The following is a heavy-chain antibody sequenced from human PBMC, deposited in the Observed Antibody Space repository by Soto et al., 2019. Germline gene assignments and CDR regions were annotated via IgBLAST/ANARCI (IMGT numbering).Heavy chain of an antibody. V-gene: IGHV4-59*08. J-gene: IGHJ4*02. CDR1: GGSISSYY. Sequence: SETLSLTCTVSGGSISSYYWSWIRQPPGKGLEWIGYIYYSGSTNYNPSLKSRVTISVDTSKNQFSLKLSSVTAADTAVYYCARQGYYDGSGSYYYTYYFDYWGQGTLVTVSS. CDR2: IYYSGST. CDR3: ARQGYYDGSGSYYYTYYFDY. D-gene: IGHD3-10*01.